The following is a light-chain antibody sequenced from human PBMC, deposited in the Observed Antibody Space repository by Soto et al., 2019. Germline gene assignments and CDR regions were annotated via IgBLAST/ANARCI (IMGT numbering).Light chain of an antibody. J-gene: IGKJ1*01. CDR3: QQSYRTLWT. V-gene: IGKV1-39*01. Sequence: DIQMTQSPSSLSASVGDRVTITCRASQSISSYLNWYQQKQGKDPKLLIYATSSLQSGLPSRFSGSGSGTDGTLTLSSLQPEDFATYYCQQSYRTLWTFGRGTKVEIK. CDR1: QSISSY. CDR2: ATS.